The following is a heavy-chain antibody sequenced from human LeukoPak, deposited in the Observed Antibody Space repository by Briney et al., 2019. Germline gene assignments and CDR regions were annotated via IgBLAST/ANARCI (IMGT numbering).Heavy chain of an antibody. CDR3: ATRASTVTTRGAFDI. CDR1: GYTFTSYG. D-gene: IGHD4-17*01. Sequence: ASVKVSCKASGYTFTSYGISWVRQAPGQGLEWMGWISAYNGNTNYAQKLQGRVTMTTDTSTSTAYMELRSLRSDDTAVYYCATRASTVTTRGAFDIWGQGTMVTASS. J-gene: IGHJ3*02. CDR2: ISAYNGNT. V-gene: IGHV1-18*01.